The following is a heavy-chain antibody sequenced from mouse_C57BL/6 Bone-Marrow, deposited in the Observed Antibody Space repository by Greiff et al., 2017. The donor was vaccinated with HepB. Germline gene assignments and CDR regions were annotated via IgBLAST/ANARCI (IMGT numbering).Heavy chain of an antibody. J-gene: IGHJ3*01. CDR2: IDPANGNT. CDR1: GFNIKNTY. V-gene: IGHV14-3*01. CDR3: ASGAYYDYDGGFAY. Sequence: VQLQQSVAELVRPGASVKLSCTASGFNIKNTYMHWVKQRPEQGLEWIGRIDPANGNTKYAPKFQGKATINADTSSNTAYLQLSSLTSEDTAIYYCASGAYYDYDGGFAYWGQGTLVTVSA. D-gene: IGHD2-4*01.